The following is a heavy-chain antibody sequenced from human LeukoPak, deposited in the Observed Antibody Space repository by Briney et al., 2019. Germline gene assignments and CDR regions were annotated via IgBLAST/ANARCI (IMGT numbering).Heavy chain of an antibody. CDR2: IIPIFGTA. V-gene: IGHV1-69*05. CDR3: ARTLGQIAVDY. J-gene: IGHJ4*02. D-gene: IGHD3-10*01. Sequence: SVKVSCKASGGTFSSYAISWVRQAPGQGLEWMGGIIPIFGTANYAQKFQGRVTITTDESTSTAYMELRSLRSDDTAVYYCARTLGQIAVDYWGQGTLVTVSS. CDR1: GGTFSSYA.